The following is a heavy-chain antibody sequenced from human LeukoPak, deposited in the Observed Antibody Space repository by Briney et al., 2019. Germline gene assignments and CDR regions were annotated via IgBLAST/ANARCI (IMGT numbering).Heavy chain of an antibody. CDR2: INPNSGGT. CDR3: ARDAVVVVAAVLHYYMDV. J-gene: IGHJ6*03. D-gene: IGHD2-15*01. CDR1: GYTFTSYG. Sequence: ASVKVSCKASGYTFTSYGISWVRQAPGQGLEWMGWINPNSGGTNYAQKFQGRVTMTRDTSISTAYMELSRLRSDDTAVYYCARDAVVVVAAVLHYYMDVWGKGTTVTVSS. V-gene: IGHV1-2*02.